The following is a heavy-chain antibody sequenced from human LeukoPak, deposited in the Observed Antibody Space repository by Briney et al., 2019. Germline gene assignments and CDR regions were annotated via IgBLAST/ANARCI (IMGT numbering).Heavy chain of an antibody. J-gene: IGHJ4*02. V-gene: IGHV1-8*01. Sequence: GASVKVSCKASGYTFTSYDINRVRQATGQGLEWMGWMNPNSGNTGYAQKFQGRVTMTRDTSISTAYMELSRLRSDDTAVYYCARDHYYWHYYDSSGLDYWGQGTLVTVSS. CDR3: ARDHYYWHYYDSSGLDY. CDR1: GYTFTSYD. D-gene: IGHD3-22*01. CDR2: MNPNSGNT.